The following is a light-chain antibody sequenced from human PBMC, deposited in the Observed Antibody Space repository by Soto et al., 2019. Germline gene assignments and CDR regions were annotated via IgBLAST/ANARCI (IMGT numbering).Light chain of an antibody. V-gene: IGKV3-20*01. J-gene: IGKJ3*01. CDR3: QQYGSTPLT. Sequence: EIVLTQSPGTLSLSPGERATLSCRASQSVYSSYLAWYQQTPGQAPRLLIYDASSRATGIPDRFSGSGSGTDFTLTISRLEPEDFAVYYCQQYGSTPLTFGPGTKVDIK. CDR2: DAS. CDR1: QSVYSSY.